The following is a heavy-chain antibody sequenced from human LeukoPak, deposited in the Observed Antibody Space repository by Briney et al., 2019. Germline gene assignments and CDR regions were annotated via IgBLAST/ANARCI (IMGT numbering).Heavy chain of an antibody. J-gene: IGHJ4*02. CDR3: ARDGDYGDYGSVDY. CDR2: ISCDGSNK. Sequence: GRSLRLSCAASGFTFSSYAMHWVRQAPGKGLEWVAVISCDGSNKYYADSVKGRFTISRDNSKNTLYLQMNSLRAEDTAVYYCARDGDYGDYGSVDYWGQGTLVTVSS. V-gene: IGHV3-30-3*01. D-gene: IGHD4-17*01. CDR1: GFTFSSYA.